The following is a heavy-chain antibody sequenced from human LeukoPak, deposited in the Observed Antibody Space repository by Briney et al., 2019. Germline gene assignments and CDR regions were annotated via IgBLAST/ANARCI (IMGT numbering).Heavy chain of an antibody. CDR2: ISVRSSYI. CDR3: VRLRRNYDSSGYYYYYDY. V-gene: IGHV3-21*01. D-gene: IGHD3-22*01. Sequence: GGSLRLSCVASGYTFSSFSIKCVRQAPGKGLEWVSSISVRSSYIYYAESVRGRFSISSDDARNSLYLQMDSLRGDDTAVYYCVRLRRNYDSSGYYYYYDYWGQGTLVTVAS. CDR1: GYTFSSFS. J-gene: IGHJ4*02.